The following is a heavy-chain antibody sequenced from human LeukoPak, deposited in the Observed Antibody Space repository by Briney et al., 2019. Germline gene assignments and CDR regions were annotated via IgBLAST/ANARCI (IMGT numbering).Heavy chain of an antibody. V-gene: IGHV3-48*01. CDR1: AFTFRNYG. J-gene: IGHJ6*02. CDR3: ARDRPGSMDV. D-gene: IGHD5-12*01. CDR2: IGSSGSSI. Sequence: PGGSLRLSCAATAFTFRNYGMNWVRQAPGKGLEWVSYIGSSGSSISYADSVKGRFTISRDNAKKSLYLQMSSLRAEDTAVYYCARDRPGSMDVWGRGTTVTVSS.